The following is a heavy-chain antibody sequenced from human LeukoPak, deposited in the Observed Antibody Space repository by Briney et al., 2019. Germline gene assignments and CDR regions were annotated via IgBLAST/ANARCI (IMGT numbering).Heavy chain of an antibody. J-gene: IGHJ3*02. V-gene: IGHV4-34*01. D-gene: IGHD3-9*01. CDR2: INHSGST. CDR1: GGSFSGYY. CDR3: ARFASYDILTGYYIEAFDI. Sequence: SETLSLTCAVYGGSFSGYYWGWIRQPPGKGLEWIGEINHSGSTNYNPSLKSRVTISVDTSKNQFSLKLSSVTAADTAVYYCARFASYDILTGYYIEAFDIWGQGTMVTVSS.